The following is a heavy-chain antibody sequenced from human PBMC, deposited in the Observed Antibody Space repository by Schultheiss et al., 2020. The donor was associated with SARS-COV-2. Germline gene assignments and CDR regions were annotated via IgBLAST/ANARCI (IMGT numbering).Heavy chain of an antibody. V-gene: IGHV1-69*11. D-gene: IGHD4-17*01. CDR1: GYTFTGYY. Sequence: SVKVSCKASGYTFTGYYMHWVRQAPGQGLEWMGRIIPILGTANYAQKFQGRVTITADESTSTAYMELSSLRSDDTAVYYCARQDYGDYAGPDYWGQGTLVTVSS. CDR3: ARQDYGDYAGPDY. J-gene: IGHJ4*02. CDR2: IIPILGTA.